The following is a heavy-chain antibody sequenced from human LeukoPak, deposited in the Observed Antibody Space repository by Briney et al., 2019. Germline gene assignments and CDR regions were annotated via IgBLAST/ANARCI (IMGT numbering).Heavy chain of an antibody. V-gene: IGHV1-8*01. CDR2: MNPNSGNT. J-gene: IGHJ5*02. D-gene: IGHD5-24*01. CDR1: GYTFTSYD. CDR3: ARDNSVRDEAWWFNP. Sequence: ASVKGSCKASGYTFTSYDINWVRQATGQGLEWMGWMNPNSGNTGYAQKFQGRVTMTRNTSISTAYMELSSLRSEDTAVYYCARDNSVRDEAWWFNPWGQGTLVTVSS.